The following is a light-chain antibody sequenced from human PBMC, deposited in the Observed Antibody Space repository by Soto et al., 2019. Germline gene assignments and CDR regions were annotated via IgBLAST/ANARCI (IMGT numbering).Light chain of an antibody. J-gene: IGKJ1*01. Sequence: AIQLTQSPSSLSASVGDRVTITCRASQGIRSALGWYQQKPGKAPKLLIYDASSLESGVPSRFSGSGSGTEFTLTISSLQPDDFATYYCQQYNSYSWTFGQGTKVDI. CDR2: DAS. CDR3: QQYNSYSWT. CDR1: QGIRSA. V-gene: IGKV1-13*02.